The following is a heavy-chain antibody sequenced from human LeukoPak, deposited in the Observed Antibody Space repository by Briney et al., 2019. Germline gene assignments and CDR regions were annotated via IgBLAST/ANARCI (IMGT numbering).Heavy chain of an antibody. CDR1: GDSW. J-gene: IGHJ4*02. V-gene: IGHV3-74*01. D-gene: IGHD3-10*01. Sequence: GGSLRLSCAGSGDSWMHWVRQVPGKGLVWVSRIKTDGSSSSYADSVKGRFTISNDNAENTLYLQMNSLRAEDTAVYYCARGDGVIMNYWGQGTLVTVSS. CDR3: ARGDGVIMNY. CDR2: IKTDGSSS.